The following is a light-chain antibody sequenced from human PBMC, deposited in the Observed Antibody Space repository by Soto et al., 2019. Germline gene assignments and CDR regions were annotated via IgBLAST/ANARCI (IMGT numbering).Light chain of an antibody. CDR3: SSYASSSTLV. Sequence: QSALTQPASVSGSPGQSITISCTGSSSDVGGYNYVSWYQQQPGKAPKLMISEVSNRPSGVSNRFSGSKSGNTASLIISGLQAEDEADYYCSSYASSSTLVFGGGTKLTVL. V-gene: IGLV2-14*01. CDR1: SSDVGGYNY. CDR2: EVS. J-gene: IGLJ2*01.